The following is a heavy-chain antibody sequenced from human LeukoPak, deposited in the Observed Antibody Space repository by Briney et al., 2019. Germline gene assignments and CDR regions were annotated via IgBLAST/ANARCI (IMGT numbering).Heavy chain of an antibody. Sequence: GGSLRLSCTASGFTFSSYAMHWVRQAPGKGLEWVALISYDGSNKHYADSVKGRFTISRDNSKDTLYLQMNSLRAEDTAVYYCARGNYDCCFYYGMDVWGQGTTVTVSS. CDR1: GFTFSSYA. V-gene: IGHV3-30-3*01. CDR2: ISYDGSNK. D-gene: IGHD3-16*01. J-gene: IGHJ6*02. CDR3: ARGNYDCCFYYGMDV.